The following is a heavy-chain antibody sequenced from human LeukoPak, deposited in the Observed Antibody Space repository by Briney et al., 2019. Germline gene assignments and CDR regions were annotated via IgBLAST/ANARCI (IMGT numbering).Heavy chain of an antibody. J-gene: IGHJ4*02. CDR3: ASSYSGSYFDY. CDR1: GFTFSDYY. Sequence: GGSLRLSCAASGFTFSDYYMSWIHQAPGKGLEWVSYISSSGSTIYYADSVKGRFTISRDNAKNSLYLQMNSLRAEDTAVYYCASSYSGSYFDYWGQGTLVTVSS. D-gene: IGHD1-26*01. V-gene: IGHV3-11*01. CDR2: ISSSGSTI.